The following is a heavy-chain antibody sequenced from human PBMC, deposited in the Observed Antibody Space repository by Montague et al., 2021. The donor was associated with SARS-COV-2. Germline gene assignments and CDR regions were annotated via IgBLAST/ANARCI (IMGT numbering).Heavy chain of an antibody. Sequence: SLRLFCAASGFTFSSYSMNWVRQAPGKGLEWVSSISSSSSYIYYADSVKGRFTISRDNAKNSLYLQMNSLRDEDTAVYYCARSTYYYDSSGPYYFDYWGQGTLVTVSS. CDR1: GFTFSSYS. CDR3: ARSTYYYDSSGPYYFDY. V-gene: IGHV3-21*01. J-gene: IGHJ4*02. CDR2: ISSSSSYI. D-gene: IGHD3-22*01.